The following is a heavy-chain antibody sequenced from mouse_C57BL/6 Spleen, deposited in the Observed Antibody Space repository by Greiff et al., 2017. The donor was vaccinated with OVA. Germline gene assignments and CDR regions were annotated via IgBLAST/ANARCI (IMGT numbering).Heavy chain of an antibody. V-gene: IGHV1-26*01. D-gene: IGHD1-1*01. CDR1: GYTFTDYY. J-gene: IGHJ1*03. CDR2: INPNNGGT. Sequence: VQLQQSGPELVKPGASVKISCKASGYTFTDYYMNWVKQSHGKSLEWIGDINPNNGGTSYNQKFKGKATLTVDKSSSTAYMELRRLTSEDSAVYYCARYHYYGSSDWYFDVWGTGTTVTVSS. CDR3: ARYHYYGSSDWYFDV.